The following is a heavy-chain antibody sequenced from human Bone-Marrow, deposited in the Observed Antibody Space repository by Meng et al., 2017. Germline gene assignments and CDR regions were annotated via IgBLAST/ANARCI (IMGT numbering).Heavy chain of an antibody. CDR2: ISPSGRTT. Sequence: GASLKISCAASGFSFSSYTMTWVRQAPGKGLEWVSGISPSGRTTYYPYSLKGRFAISRDASKNTLFLQMNSLRAEDKAIYYCAKGHNFDASAYYHDAFDIWGQGTMVTVSS. CDR1: GFSFSSYT. CDR3: AKGHNFDASAYYHDAFDI. V-gene: IGHV3-23*01. D-gene: IGHD3-22*01. J-gene: IGHJ3*02.